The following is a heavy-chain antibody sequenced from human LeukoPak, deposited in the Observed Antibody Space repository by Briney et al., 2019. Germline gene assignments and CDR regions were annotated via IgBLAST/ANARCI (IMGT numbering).Heavy chain of an antibody. J-gene: IGHJ4*02. CDR1: GFTFSSYG. CDR2: ISYDGSNK. CDR3: AKNGLLGGGDYGTDYYFDY. Sequence: GGSLRLSCAASGFTFSSYGMHWVRQAPGKGLEWVAVISYDGSNKYYADSVKGRFTISRDNSKNTLYLKMNSLRAEDTAVYYCAKNGLLGGGDYGTDYYFDYWGQGTLVTVSS. D-gene: IGHD4-17*01. V-gene: IGHV3-30*18.